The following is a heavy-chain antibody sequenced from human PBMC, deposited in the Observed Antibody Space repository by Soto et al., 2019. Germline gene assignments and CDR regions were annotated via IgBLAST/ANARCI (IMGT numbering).Heavy chain of an antibody. CDR1: SCSISSSNW. V-gene: IGHV4-4*02. J-gene: IGHJ4*02. CDR2: IYHSGST. CDR3: ARGEEYGGYVFGY. D-gene: IGHD5-12*01. Sequence: PSETLSLTCAVSSCSISSSNWWSWVRQPPGKGLEWIGEIYHSGSTNYNPSLKSRVTISVDKSKNQFSLKLSSVTAADTAVYYWARGEEYGGYVFGYGARGTLVTVSS.